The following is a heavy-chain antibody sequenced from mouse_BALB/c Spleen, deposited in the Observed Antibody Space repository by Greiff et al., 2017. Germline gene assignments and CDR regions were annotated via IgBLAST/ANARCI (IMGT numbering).Heavy chain of an antibody. J-gene: IGHJ4*01. CDR1: GYTFTSYT. CDR3: ARSTMITTYYCAVDY. V-gene: IGHV1-4*01. Sequence: VQLQQSGAELARPGASVKMSCTASGYTFTSYTMHWVNQRPGQGLEWIGYINPSSGYTNYNQKFKDKATLTADKSSSTAYMQLSSLTSEDSAVYYCARSTMITTYYCAVDYWGQGTSVTVSS. CDR2: INPSSGYT. D-gene: IGHD2-4*01.